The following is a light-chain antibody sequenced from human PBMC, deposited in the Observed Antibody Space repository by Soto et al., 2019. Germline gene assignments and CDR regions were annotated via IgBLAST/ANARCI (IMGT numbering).Light chain of an antibody. Sequence: ETLMTQSPATLSVSPGASATLSCRASQSVSDYLAWYQRRPGQAPRLLIFGASTRATGFPARFSGSGSGTEFTLTISSLQSEDFAVYYCQQYNNWPPITFGQGTRLEIK. V-gene: IGKV3-15*01. CDR3: QQYNNWPPIT. CDR2: GAS. J-gene: IGKJ5*01. CDR1: QSVSDY.